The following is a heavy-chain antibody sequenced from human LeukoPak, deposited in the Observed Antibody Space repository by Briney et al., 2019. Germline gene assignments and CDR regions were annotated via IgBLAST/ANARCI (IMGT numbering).Heavy chain of an antibody. J-gene: IGHJ6*03. CDR2: IYPGDSDT. CDR3: ARHMSDTAMVTNYYYYYMDV. V-gene: IGHV5-51*01. Sequence: GASVKVSCKASGYSFTSYWIGWVRQMPGKGLEWMGIIYPGDSDTRYSPSFQGQVTISADKSISTAYLQWSSLKASDTAMYYCARHMSDTAMVTNYYYYYMDVWGKGTTVTVSS. CDR1: GYSFTSYW. D-gene: IGHD5-18*01.